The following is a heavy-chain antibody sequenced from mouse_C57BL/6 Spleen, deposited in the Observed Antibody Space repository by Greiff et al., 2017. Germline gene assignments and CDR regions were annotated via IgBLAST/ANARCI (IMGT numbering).Heavy chain of an antibody. CDR1: GYTFTDYN. V-gene: IGHV1-18*01. Sequence: EVQLQQSGPELVKPGASVKIPCKASGYTFTDYNMDWVKQSHGKSLEWIGYINPNNGGTIYNQKFKGKATLTVDKSSSTAYMELRSLTSEDTAVYYCARSLIYYDYDKGAWFAYWGQGTLVTVSA. CDR2: INPNNGGT. D-gene: IGHD2-4*01. CDR3: ARSLIYYDYDKGAWFAY. J-gene: IGHJ3*01.